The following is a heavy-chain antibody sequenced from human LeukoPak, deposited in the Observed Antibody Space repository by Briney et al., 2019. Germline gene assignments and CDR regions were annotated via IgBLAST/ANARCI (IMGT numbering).Heavy chain of an antibody. CDR2: IRPDGHNK. CDR1: GFIFIGYG. CDR3: AKDHFLFDY. J-gene: IGHJ4*02. V-gene: IGHV3-30*02. Sequence: RTGGSLRLSCAASGFIFIGYGMPWVRQAPGKGPEWVAFIRPDGHNKYYADSVKGRFMISRDNSKNTVDLQMNSLRGDDTAVYYCAKDHFLFDYWGQGTLVTVSS.